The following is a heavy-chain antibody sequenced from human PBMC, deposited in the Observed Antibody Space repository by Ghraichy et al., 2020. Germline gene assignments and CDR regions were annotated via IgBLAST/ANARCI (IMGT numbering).Heavy chain of an antibody. CDR1: GFSVSDAW. J-gene: IGHJ6*02. Sequence: GGSLRLSCAASGFSVSDAWMSWVRQIPGKGLEWVGRIKSKTEGGTTDYAAPVKGRFTISRDDPKNTLYLQMNTLKTEDTAVYYCTTDSVKVKNGRVIAGIVIRADYYYHYGMDDWGQGTTVTVSS. CDR3: TTDSVKVKNGRVIAGIVIRADYYYHYGMDD. D-gene: IGHD2-21*01. V-gene: IGHV3-15*01. CDR2: IKSKTEGGTT.